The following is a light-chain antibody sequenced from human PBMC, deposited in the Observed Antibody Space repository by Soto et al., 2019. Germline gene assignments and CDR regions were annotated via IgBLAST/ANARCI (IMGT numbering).Light chain of an antibody. CDR1: QSVSSS. J-gene: IGKJ1*01. CDR3: QQYGSSPIT. CDR2: GAS. V-gene: IGKV3-20*01. Sequence: IVWSPSPGTLSLLPGARATISCRASQSVSSSLAWYQQKPGQAPRLLISGASSRATGIPDRFSGGGSGTDFTLTISRLEPEDFALYYCQQYGSSPITFGQGTNVDIK.